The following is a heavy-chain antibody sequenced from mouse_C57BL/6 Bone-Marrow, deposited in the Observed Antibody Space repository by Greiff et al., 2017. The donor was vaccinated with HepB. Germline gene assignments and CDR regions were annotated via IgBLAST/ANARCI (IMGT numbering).Heavy chain of an antibody. V-gene: IGHV1-59*01. Sequence: QVQLQQPGAELVRPGTSVKLSCKASGYTFTSYWMHWVKQRPGQGLEWIGVIDPSDSYTNYNQKFKGKATLTVDTSSSTAYMQLSSLTSEDSAVYYCARQGYGSSHYFDYWGQGTTLTVSS. D-gene: IGHD1-1*01. CDR2: IDPSDSYT. CDR1: GYTFTSYW. CDR3: ARQGYGSSHYFDY. J-gene: IGHJ2*01.